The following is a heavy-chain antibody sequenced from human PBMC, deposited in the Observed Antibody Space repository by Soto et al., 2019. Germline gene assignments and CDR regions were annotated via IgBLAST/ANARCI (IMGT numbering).Heavy chain of an antibody. CDR1: GFTFSSYG. J-gene: IGHJ4*02. CDR3: AKDRGGGGIDY. D-gene: IGHD3-10*01. CDR2: ISYDGSNK. V-gene: IGHV3-30*18. Sequence: QVQLVESGGGVVQPGRSLRLSCAASGFTFSSYGMHWVRQAPGKGLEWVAVISYDGSNKYYADSVKGRFTISRDNSKNTLYLQMNSLRAEDTAVYYCAKDRGGGGIDYWGQGTLVTVSS.